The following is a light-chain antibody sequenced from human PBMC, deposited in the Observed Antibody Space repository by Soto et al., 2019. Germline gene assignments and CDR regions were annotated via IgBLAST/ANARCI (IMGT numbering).Light chain of an antibody. J-gene: IGKJ1*01. V-gene: IGKV1-9*01. CDR1: QGISSF. CDR2: DAS. Sequence: PVTPTPSSLSASVGGRVTIPFRASQGISSFLAWYQQKPGKAPKLLIYDASSLQSGVPSRFSGSGSGTEFILTINSLQPEDVAIYYCLQVNSFPRTFGQGTKVDI. CDR3: LQVNSFPRT.